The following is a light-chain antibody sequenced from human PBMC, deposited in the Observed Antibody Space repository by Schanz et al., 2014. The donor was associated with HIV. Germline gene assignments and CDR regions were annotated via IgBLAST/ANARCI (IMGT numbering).Light chain of an antibody. CDR3: CSYAGSNSDV. J-gene: IGLJ1*01. V-gene: IGLV1-47*01. CDR1: RSNIGTNY. Sequence: QSVLTQPPSASGTPGQRVTISCSGSRSNIGTNYVYWYQQLPGTAPKLLIYRNNQRPSGVPDRYSGSKSDTSASLAITGLQAEDEADYYCCSYAGSNSDVFGTGTKLTVL. CDR2: RNN.